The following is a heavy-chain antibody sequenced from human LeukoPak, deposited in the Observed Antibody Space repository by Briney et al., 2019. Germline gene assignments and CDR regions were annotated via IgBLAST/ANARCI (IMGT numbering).Heavy chain of an antibody. CDR3: ASGGAYCGADCYLPAFDY. D-gene: IGHD2-21*02. J-gene: IGHJ4*02. CDR1: GGSISTPGYY. CDR2: IYYSGNT. Sequence: SETLSLTCTVSGGSISTPGYYWNWIRQHPGKGLEWIGYIYYSGNTFYNPSLMSRVSISVDTSKNQFSLKLGSVTAADTAVYYCASGGAYCGADCYLPAFDYWGQGTLVTVSS. V-gene: IGHV4-31*03.